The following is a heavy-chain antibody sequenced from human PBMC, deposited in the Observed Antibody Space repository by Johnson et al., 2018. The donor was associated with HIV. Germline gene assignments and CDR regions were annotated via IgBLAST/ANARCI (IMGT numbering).Heavy chain of an antibody. V-gene: IGHV3-66*01. Sequence: VQLVESGGGLVQPGGSLRLSCAVSGFTVSSNYITWVRQAPGKGLEWISVIYSGGDTYYADSVKGRFTISRDDSKNTLYLQMNRLTAEDTAMYYCAKARSLLDYGGFDAFDIWGQGTLVIVSS. CDR1: GFTVSSNY. J-gene: IGHJ3*02. CDR2: IYSGGDT. D-gene: IGHD4-23*01. CDR3: AKARSLLDYGGFDAFDI.